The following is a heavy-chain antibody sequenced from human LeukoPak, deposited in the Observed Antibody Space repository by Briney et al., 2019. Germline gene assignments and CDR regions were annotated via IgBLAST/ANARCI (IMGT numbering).Heavy chain of an antibody. CDR2: ISGSGGGT. CDR1: GFTFSRYA. J-gene: IGHJ3*02. Sequence: GALRLSCAASGFTFSRYAMSWVRQAPGKGLEWVSAISGSGGGTYYADSVKGRFTISRDNSKNTLYLQMNSLRAEDTAVYYCAKDRAYCGGACYRNAFDIWGQGTMVTVSS. V-gene: IGHV3-23*01. D-gene: IGHD2-21*01. CDR3: AKDRAYCGGACYRNAFDI.